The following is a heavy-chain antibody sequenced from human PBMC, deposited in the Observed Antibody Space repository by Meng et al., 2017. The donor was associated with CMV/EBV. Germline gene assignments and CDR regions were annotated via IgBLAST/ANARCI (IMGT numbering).Heavy chain of an antibody. V-gene: IGHV4-31*03. J-gene: IGHJ6*02. CDR2: IYYSGST. CDR1: GGSISSGGYY. Sequence: LRPSCTVSGGSISSGGYYWSWLRQHPGKGLEWIGYIYYSGSTYYNPSLKSRVTISVDTSKNQFSLKLSSVTAAETAVYYCARAPGYLDVWGQGTTVTVSS. D-gene: IGHD3-22*01. CDR3: ARAPGYLDV.